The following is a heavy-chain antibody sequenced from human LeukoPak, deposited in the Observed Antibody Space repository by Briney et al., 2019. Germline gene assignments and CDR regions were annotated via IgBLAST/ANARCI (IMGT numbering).Heavy chain of an antibody. CDR1: GGSFSGYY. V-gene: IGHV4-34*01. Sequence: PSETLSLTCAVYGGSFSGYYCSWIRQPPGKGLEWIGEINHSGSTNFNPSLKSRVTISVDTSSNQFFLKVTSGTAADTAVYYCARIASYGSGSYYEDYWGQGTLVTVSS. CDR3: ARIASYGSGSYYEDY. CDR2: INHSGST. D-gene: IGHD3-10*01. J-gene: IGHJ4*02.